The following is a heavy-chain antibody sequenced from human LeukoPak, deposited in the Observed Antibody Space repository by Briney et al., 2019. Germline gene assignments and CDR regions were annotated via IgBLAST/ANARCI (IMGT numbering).Heavy chain of an antibody. CDR1: DGSISPYY. V-gene: IGHV4-59*01. J-gene: IGHJ6*03. D-gene: IGHD2-8*02. CDR2: IYHSGST. Sequence: SETLSLTCTVADGSISPYYWSWIRQPPGKGLEWLGYIYHSGSTTYNPSLKRRVTISLDTSKNQISLNLSSVTAADTAMYFCARRRGQSSGPSYYYFYMDVWGKGTTVTVSS. CDR3: ARRRGQSSGPSYYYFYMDV.